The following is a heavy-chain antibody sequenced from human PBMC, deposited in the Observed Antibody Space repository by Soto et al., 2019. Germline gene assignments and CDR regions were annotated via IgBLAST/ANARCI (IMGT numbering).Heavy chain of an antibody. D-gene: IGHD1-26*01. V-gene: IGHV3-30*03. J-gene: IGHJ6*01. Sequence: QVQLVESGGGVAQPGRSLRLSCAASGFTFNSYGMHWVRQGPGNGLEWVAFISYDSTKPYYADSVKGRFTISRDNSNSALYVQMNSLTGEDTAVYYCARTRSAWSDFHYYSLDVWGQVTTVTVSS. CDR1: GFTFNSYG. CDR3: ARTRSAWSDFHYYSLDV. CDR2: ISYDSTKP.